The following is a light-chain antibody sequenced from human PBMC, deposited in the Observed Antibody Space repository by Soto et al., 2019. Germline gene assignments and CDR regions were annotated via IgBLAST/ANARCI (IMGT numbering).Light chain of an antibody. CDR1: SSDVGGYNY. CDR3: YSYTTSNTYV. J-gene: IGLJ1*01. V-gene: IGLV2-14*03. Sequence: QSVLTQPASVSGSPGQSITISCAGTSSDVGGYNYVSWYQHHPGKVPQLMIYDVSNRPSGVSNRFSGSKSGNTAPLTISGLQPEDEADYYCYSYTTSNTYVFGTGTKVTVL. CDR2: DVS.